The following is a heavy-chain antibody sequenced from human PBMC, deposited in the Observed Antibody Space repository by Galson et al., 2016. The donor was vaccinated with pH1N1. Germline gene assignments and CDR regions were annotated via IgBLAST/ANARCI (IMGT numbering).Heavy chain of an antibody. CDR2: IKQDGSDK. D-gene: IGHD3-16*01. V-gene: IGHV3-7*01. CDR1: GFTFRSYW. Sequence: SLRLSCAAYGFTFRSYWMSWVRQAPGKGLEWVAHIKQDGSDKYYVDSVKGRFTISRDNAKNSLYLQMNSLRDEDTALYYCARAAFGQQSLWGQGTTVTVSS. CDR3: ARAAFGQQSL. J-gene: IGHJ6*02.